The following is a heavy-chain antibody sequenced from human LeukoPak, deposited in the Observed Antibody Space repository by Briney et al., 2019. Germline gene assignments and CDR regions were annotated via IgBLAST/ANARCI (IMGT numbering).Heavy chain of an antibody. D-gene: IGHD3-10*02. CDR2: ISSSGSTI. CDR1: GFTFSTYE. Sequence: GGSLRLSCAASGFTFSTYEMNWVRQAPGKGLDWVSYISSSGSTIYYADSVKGRFTISRDNAKNSLYLQMNSLRAEDTAVYYCAELGITMIGGVWGKGTTVTISS. CDR3: AELGITMIGGV. J-gene: IGHJ6*04. V-gene: IGHV3-48*03.